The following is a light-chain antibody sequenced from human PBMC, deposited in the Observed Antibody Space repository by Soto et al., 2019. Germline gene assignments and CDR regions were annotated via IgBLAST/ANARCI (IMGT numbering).Light chain of an antibody. CDR3: QQYDNWPYT. CDR2: GAS. CDR1: QSVSSD. J-gene: IGKJ2*01. Sequence: ERVMTQSPATLSVSPGKRATLSCRASQSVSSDLAWYQQKPGQAPRLLIYGASTRATGITARFSGSGSGTEFTLTISSLLSEDLAVYYCQQYDNWPYTFGQGTKLEIK. V-gene: IGKV3-15*01.